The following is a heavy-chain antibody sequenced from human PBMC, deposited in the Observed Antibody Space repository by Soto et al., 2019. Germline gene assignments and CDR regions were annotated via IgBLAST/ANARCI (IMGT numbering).Heavy chain of an antibody. J-gene: IGHJ3*02. D-gene: IGHD3-3*01. CDR3: ARGVPYYDFWSGSDAFDI. CDR2: IYYSGST. CDR1: GGSVSSGSYY. V-gene: IGHV4-61*01. Sequence: QVQLQESGPGLVKPSETLSLTCTVSGGSVSSGSYYWSWIRQPPGKGLEWIGYIYYSGSTNYNPSLKSRVTISVDTSKNQFSLKLSSVTAADTAVYYCARGVPYYDFWSGSDAFDIWGQGTMVTVSS.